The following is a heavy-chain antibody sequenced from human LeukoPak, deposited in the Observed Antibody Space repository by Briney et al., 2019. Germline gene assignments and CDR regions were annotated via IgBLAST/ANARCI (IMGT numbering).Heavy chain of an antibody. J-gene: IGHJ4*02. D-gene: IGHD5-12*01. CDR3: TRENGGYKGYEDY. CDR1: GFTFSSYW. V-gene: IGHV3-74*01. Sequence: GGSLRLSCGASGFTFSSYWMNWVPQAPGEGLVWVSRMNSDGSSTSYADSVKGRFTISRDNAKKTLYLQMNSLRAEDTAVYYCTRENGGYKGYEDYWGQGTLVTVSS. CDR2: MNSDGSST.